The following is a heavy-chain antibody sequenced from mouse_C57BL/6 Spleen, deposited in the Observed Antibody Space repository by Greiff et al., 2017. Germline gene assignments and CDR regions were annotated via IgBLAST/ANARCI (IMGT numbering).Heavy chain of an antibody. J-gene: IGHJ4*01. CDR1: GYTFTSYW. D-gene: IGHD3-2*02. Sequence: QVQLQQPGAELVKPGASVKLCCKASGYTFTSYWMHWVKQRPGQGLEWIGMIHPNSGSTNYNEKFKSKATLTVDKSSSTAYMQLSSLTSEDSAVYYCARGTAQATGNYAMDHWCQGTSVTVSS. CDR2: IHPNSGST. CDR3: ARGTAQATGNYAMDH. V-gene: IGHV1-64*01.